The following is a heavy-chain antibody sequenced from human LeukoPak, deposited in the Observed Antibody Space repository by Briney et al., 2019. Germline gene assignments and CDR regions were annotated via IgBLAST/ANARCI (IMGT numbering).Heavy chain of an antibody. D-gene: IGHD3-22*01. CDR2: INPSGGST. CDR3: ARDREDYYDSSGHHHVYDY. Sequence: ASVKVSCKASGYTFTSYYMHWVRQAPGQGLEWMGIINPSGGSTNYAQKLQGRVTMTTDTSTSTAYMELRSLRSDDTAVYYCARDREDYYDSSGHHHVYDYWGQGTLVTVSS. V-gene: IGHV1-46*01. CDR1: GYTFTSYY. J-gene: IGHJ4*02.